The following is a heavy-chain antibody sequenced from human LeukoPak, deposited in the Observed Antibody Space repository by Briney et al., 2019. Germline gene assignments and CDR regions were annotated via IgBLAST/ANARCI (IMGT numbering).Heavy chain of an antibody. CDR2: INPNSGGT. CDR3: ARVSDYSDSSGYFPTYYY. CDR1: GYTFTCYY. J-gene: IGHJ4*02. V-gene: IGHV1-2*02. D-gene: IGHD3-22*01. Sequence: ASVKVSCKASGYTFTCYYMHWVRQATGQGLEWVGWINPNSGGTNYAQKFQGSVTMTRDTTISTAYMELSRLRSDNTAVYYCARVSDYSDSSGYFPTYYYCGQRTLVTVSS.